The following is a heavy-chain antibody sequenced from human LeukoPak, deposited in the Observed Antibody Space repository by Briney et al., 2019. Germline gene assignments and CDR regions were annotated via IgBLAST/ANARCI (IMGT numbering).Heavy chain of an antibody. J-gene: IGHJ5*02. V-gene: IGHV4-30-2*01. CDR1: GGSISSGGYY. D-gene: IGHD2-2*01. CDR2: IYHSGST. CDR3: ARDLPSVSLGYCSSTSCYPTLNWFDP. Sequence: SQTLSLTCTVSGGSISSGGYYWSWIRQPPGKGLEWIGYIYHSGSTYYNPSPKSRVTISVDRSKNQFSLKLSSVTAADTAVYYCARDLPSVSLGYCSSTSCYPTLNWFDPWGQGTLVTVSS.